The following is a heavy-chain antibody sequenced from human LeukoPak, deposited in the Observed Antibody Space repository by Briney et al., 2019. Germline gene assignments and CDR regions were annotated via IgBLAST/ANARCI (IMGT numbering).Heavy chain of an antibody. Sequence: SVKVSCKASTGTFSSYAISWVRQAPGQGLEWMGGIIPIFGTANYAQKFQGRVTITADESTSTAYMELSSLRSEDTAVYYCARDLLRGGDCWFDPWGQGTLVTVSS. V-gene: IGHV1-69*13. CDR1: TGTFSSYA. J-gene: IGHJ5*02. D-gene: IGHD2-21*01. CDR2: IIPIFGTA. CDR3: ARDLLRGGDCWFDP.